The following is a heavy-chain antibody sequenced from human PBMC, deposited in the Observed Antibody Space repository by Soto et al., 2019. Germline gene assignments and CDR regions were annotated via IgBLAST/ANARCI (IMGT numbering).Heavy chain of an antibody. CDR2: IYHSGST. J-gene: IGHJ3*02. Sequence: SETLSLTCAFSGGSISSSNGWLWVRQPPGKGLEWIGEIYHSGSTNYNPSLKSRVTISVDKSKNQFSLKLSSVTAADTAVYYCARGGFYDFWSGYGAFDIWGQGTMVTVSS. D-gene: IGHD3-3*01. CDR3: ARGGFYDFWSGYGAFDI. V-gene: IGHV4-4*02. CDR1: GGSISSSNG.